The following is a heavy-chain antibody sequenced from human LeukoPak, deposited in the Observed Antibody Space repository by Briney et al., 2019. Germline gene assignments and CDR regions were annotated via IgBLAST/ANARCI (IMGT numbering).Heavy chain of an antibody. V-gene: IGHV1-46*01. CDR2: ISPSGDST. Sequence: ASVKVSCKASGYTCSNHYLHWVRQAPGQGLEWMGVISPSGDSTTYAQKFQGRVTMTRDTSTNIVYMELSSLRSEDTAVYYCASEIAMTGYFDYWGQGTLVTVSS. CDR1: GYTCSNHY. J-gene: IGHJ4*02. CDR3: ASEIAMTGYFDY. D-gene: IGHD6-19*01.